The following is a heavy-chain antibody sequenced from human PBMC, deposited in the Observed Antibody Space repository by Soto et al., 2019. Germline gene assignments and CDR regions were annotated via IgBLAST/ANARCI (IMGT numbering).Heavy chain of an antibody. CDR2: ISYDGSNK. Sequence: QSGGSLRLSXAASGFTFSSYAMHWVRQAPGKGLEWVAVISYDGSNKYYADSVKGRFTISRDNSKNTLYLQMNSLRAEDTAVYYCARDLTMVRGVPHYWYYGMDVWGQGTTVTVS. CDR3: ARDLTMVRGVPHYWYYGMDV. J-gene: IGHJ6*02. CDR1: GFTFSSYA. V-gene: IGHV3-30-3*01. D-gene: IGHD3-10*01.